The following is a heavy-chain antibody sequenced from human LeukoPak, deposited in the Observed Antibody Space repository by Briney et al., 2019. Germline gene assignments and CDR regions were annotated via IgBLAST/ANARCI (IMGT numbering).Heavy chain of an antibody. V-gene: IGHV3-23*01. CDR3: AREEDHDSSGSIDY. Sequence: GGSLRLSCAASGFTFSSYAMSWVRQAPGKGLEWVSAISGSGGSTYYADSVKGRFTISRDNSKNTLYLQMNSLRAEDTAVYYCAREEDHDSSGSIDYWGQGTLVTVSS. J-gene: IGHJ4*02. CDR2: ISGSGGST. CDR1: GFTFSSYA. D-gene: IGHD3-22*01.